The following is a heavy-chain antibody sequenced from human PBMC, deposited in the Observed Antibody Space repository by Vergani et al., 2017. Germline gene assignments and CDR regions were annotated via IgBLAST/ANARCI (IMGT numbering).Heavy chain of an antibody. CDR1: GFTFSNYW. Sequence: EVQLVESGGGLVQPGGSLRLSCAASGFTFSNYWMSWVRQAPGKRLEWVANIKQDGSGKYYVDSVKGRFTISRDNAKNSLYLQMNSLRAEDTAVYYCARHVALRAGYFDYWGQGTLVTVSS. V-gene: IGHV3-7*01. CDR2: IKQDGSGK. J-gene: IGHJ4*02. D-gene: IGHD6-19*01. CDR3: ARHVALRAGYFDY.